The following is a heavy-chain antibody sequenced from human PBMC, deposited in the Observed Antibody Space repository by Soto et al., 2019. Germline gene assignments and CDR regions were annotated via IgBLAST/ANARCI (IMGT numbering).Heavy chain of an antibody. V-gene: IGHV3-30*03. D-gene: IGHD5-12*01. J-gene: IGHJ4*02. CDR2: ISYDGSNK. CDR1: GFSFSNYG. CDR3: ATLPHIVATISIDY. Sequence: PGGSLRLSCAASGFSFSNYGMHWVRQAPGKGLEWVAGISYDGSNKNNADSVKGRFTISRDNSRNTLYLQMNSLRVEDTAVYYCATLPHIVATISIDYWGQGTLVTVSS.